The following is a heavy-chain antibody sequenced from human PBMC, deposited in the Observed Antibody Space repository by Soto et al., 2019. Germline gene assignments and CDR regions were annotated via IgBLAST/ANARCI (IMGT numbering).Heavy chain of an antibody. CDR2: INPKSGGT. Sequence: GSVKVSCKAYGYSFTDYHIPWVRQAPGQGLEWLGRINPKSGGTSTAQKFQGWVTMTTDTSISTASMELTRLTSDDTAIYYCARGDSTDCSNGVCSFFYNHDMDVWGQGTTVTVSS. V-gene: IGHV1-2*04. CDR1: GYSFTDYH. CDR3: ARGDSTDCSNGVCSFFYNHDMDV. D-gene: IGHD2-8*01. J-gene: IGHJ6*02.